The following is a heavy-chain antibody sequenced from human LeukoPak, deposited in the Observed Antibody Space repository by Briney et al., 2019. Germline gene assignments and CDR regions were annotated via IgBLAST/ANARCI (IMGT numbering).Heavy chain of an antibody. Sequence: SETLSLTCTVSGGSISSYYWSWIRQPPGKRLEWIGYIYYSGSTNYNPSLKSRVTISVDTSKNQFSLKLSSVTAADTAVYYCARGSYCSSTSCLWYYYYYMDVWGKGTTVTVSS. CDR3: ARGSYCSSTSCLWYYYYYMDV. V-gene: IGHV4-59*01. J-gene: IGHJ6*03. CDR1: GGSISSYY. D-gene: IGHD2-2*01. CDR2: IYYSGST.